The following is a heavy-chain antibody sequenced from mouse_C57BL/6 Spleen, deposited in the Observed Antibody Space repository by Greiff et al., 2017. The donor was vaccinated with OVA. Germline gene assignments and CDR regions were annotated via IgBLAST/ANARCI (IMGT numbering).Heavy chain of an antibody. CDR2: IDPSDSET. D-gene: IGHD2-4*01. J-gene: IGHJ4*01. CDR1: GYTFTSYW. Sequence: VQLQQPGAELVRPGSSVKLSCKASGYTFTSYWMHWVKQRPIQGLEWIGNIDPSDSETHYNQKFKDKATLTVDKSSSTAYMQLSSLTSEDSAVYYCARGGNGLRRGYYYAMDYWGQGTSVTVSS. V-gene: IGHV1-52*01. CDR3: ARGGNGLRRGYYYAMDY.